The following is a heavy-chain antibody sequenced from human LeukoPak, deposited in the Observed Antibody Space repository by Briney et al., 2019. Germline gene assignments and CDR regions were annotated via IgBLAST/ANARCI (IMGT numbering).Heavy chain of an antibody. Sequence: PSETLSLTCTVSGGSISIYYWNWIRQPAGKGLEWIGRIFTSGITNYNPPLKSRVTMSVDTSKNQFSLNLSSVTAADTAVYYCARESSGTYYNPLGYMDVWGKGTMVTVSS. D-gene: IGHD3-10*01. V-gene: IGHV4-4*07. J-gene: IGHJ6*03. CDR3: ARESSGTYYNPLGYMDV. CDR2: IFTSGIT. CDR1: GGSISIYY.